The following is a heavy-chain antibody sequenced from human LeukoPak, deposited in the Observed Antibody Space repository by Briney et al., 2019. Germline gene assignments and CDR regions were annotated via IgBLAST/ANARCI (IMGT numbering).Heavy chain of an antibody. CDR3: ASEPSYDSSGYYYV. V-gene: IGHV1-69*13. D-gene: IGHD3-22*01. CDR1: GYTFTDYY. J-gene: IGHJ4*02. CDR2: IIPIFGTA. Sequence: SVTVSFKASGYTFTDYYVRWVRQAPGQALEWMGGIIPIFGTANYAQKFQGRVTITADESTSTAYMELSSLRSEDTAVYYCASEPSYDSSGYYYVWGQGTLVTVSS.